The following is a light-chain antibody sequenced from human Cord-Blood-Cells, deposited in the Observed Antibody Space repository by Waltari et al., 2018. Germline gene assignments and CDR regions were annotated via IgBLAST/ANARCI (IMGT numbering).Light chain of an antibody. J-gene: IGLJ1*01. V-gene: IGLV2-8*01. CDR1: SSDVGGYNY. CDR3: SSYAGSNYV. CDR2: EVS. Sequence: QSALTQPPSASGSPGQSVTISCTGTSSDVGGYNYVSWYQQHPGKAPKLMSYEVSKRPPGVPDRFSGSKSGNTASLTVSGLQAEDEADYYCSSYAGSNYVFGTGTKVTVL.